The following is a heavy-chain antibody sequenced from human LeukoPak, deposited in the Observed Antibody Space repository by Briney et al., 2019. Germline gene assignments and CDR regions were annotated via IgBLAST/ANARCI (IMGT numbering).Heavy chain of an antibody. CDR1: GFTFSSYW. D-gene: IGHD3-10*01. CDR2: ISGSGDRT. J-gene: IGHJ4*02. Sequence: GGSLRLSCAASGFTFSSYWMNWVRQAPGKGLEWVSVISGSGDRTYYADSVKGRFTISRDNSKNTLYLQMNSLRPEDTAVYYCAKAAYGSGSYYDPFDYWGQGTLVTVSS. CDR3: AKAAYGSGSYYDPFDY. V-gene: IGHV3-23*01.